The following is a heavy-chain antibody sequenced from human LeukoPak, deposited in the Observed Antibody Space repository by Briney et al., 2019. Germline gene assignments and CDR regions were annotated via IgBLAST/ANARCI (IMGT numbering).Heavy chain of an antibody. CDR1: GFTFSGYD. Sequence: GGSLRLSCTASGFTFSGYDMSWVRQAPGKGLEWVSSISSSSRNIYYLDSVKGRFTVSRDSAKNSLYLQMNSLRAEDTAVYYCAIQKADLITMIRGVIAYWGQGTLVTVSS. J-gene: IGHJ4*02. D-gene: IGHD3-10*01. CDR2: ISSSSRNI. CDR3: AIQKADLITMIRGVIAY. V-gene: IGHV3-21*01.